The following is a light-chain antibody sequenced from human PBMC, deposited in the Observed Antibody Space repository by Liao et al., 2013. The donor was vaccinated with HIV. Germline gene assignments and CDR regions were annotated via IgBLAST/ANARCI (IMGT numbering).Light chain of an antibody. CDR1: KLGDKY. V-gene: IGLV3-1*01. Sequence: SYELTQPPSVSVSPGQTASITCSGDKLGDKYACWYQQKPGQSPVLVIYQDSKRPSGIPERFSGSNSGNTATLTISRVEAGDEADYYCQVWDSSSDNYVFGTGTKVTVL. CDR2: QDS. J-gene: IGLJ1*01. CDR3: QVWDSSSDNYV.